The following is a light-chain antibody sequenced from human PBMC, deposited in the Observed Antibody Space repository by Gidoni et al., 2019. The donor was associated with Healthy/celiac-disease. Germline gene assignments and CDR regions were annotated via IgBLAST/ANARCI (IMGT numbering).Light chain of an antibody. CDR2: DAS. J-gene: IGKJ2*01. Sequence: EIVLTQSPAPLSLSPGERATLSCRASQSVSIYLAWYQQKPGQAPRLLIYDASNRATGIPARFSGSGSGTDFTLTISSLEPEDFAVYYCQQRSNWPGYTFGQGTKLEIK. V-gene: IGKV3-11*01. CDR3: QQRSNWPGYT. CDR1: QSVSIY.